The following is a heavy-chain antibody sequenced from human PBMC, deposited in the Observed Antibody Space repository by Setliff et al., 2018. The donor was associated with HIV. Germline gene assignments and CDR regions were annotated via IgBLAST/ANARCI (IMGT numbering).Heavy chain of an antibody. D-gene: IGHD3-22*01. J-gene: IGHJ5*02. CDR2: ISSSGNTR. Sequence: GGSLRLSCEASGFTFSIYNMNWVRQAPGKGLEWVSSISSSGNTRYYADSVKGRFTISRDNAKNSLYLQMNSLGAEDTAVYCCAKSYFDRSGYLGSWGQGTLVTVSS. CDR1: GFTFSIYN. V-gene: IGHV3-48*01. CDR3: AKSYFDRSGYLGS.